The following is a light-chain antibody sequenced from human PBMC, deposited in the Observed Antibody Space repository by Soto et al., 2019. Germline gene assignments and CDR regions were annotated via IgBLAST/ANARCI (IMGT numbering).Light chain of an antibody. CDR1: QSVSNN. CDR2: GAS. V-gene: IGKV3-15*01. CDR3: QQRSNWPIT. J-gene: IGKJ5*01. Sequence: ERVMTQSPATLSVSPGERATLSCRASQSVSNNLAWYQQKPGQAPRLLIYGASTRATGIPARFSGSGSGTEFTLTISSLQSEDFAVYYCQQRSNWPITFGQGTRLEI.